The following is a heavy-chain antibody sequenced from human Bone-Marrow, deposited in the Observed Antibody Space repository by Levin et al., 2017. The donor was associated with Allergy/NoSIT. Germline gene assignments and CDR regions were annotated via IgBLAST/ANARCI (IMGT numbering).Heavy chain of an antibody. D-gene: IGHD2-15*01. CDR3: ARPMFFCGGGSCYFDS. CDR2: MHPKSGKT. J-gene: IGHJ4*02. CDR1: GYAFHNYE. V-gene: IGHV1-8*01. Sequence: GASVKVSCKASGYAFHNYEINWVRQATGQGPEWMGWMHPKSGKTAYAQKFQGRITMTRDTSINTAYLELTSLRSEDTAVYYCARPMFFCGGGSCYFDSWGQGTLVTVSS.